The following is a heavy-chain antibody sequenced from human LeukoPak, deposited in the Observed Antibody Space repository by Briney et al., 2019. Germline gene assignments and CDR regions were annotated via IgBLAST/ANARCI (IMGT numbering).Heavy chain of an antibody. D-gene: IGHD4/OR15-4a*01. CDR3: ARMGAIAGASDNPDH. J-gene: IGHJ4*02. Sequence: SETLSLTCAVSGVSISSSNWWSWVRQPPGKGLEWIGEIYHSGSTNYNPSLKSRVTISVDTSQNQLSLRLSSVTAADTAVYYCARMGAIAGASDNPDHWGQGTLATVSS. CDR1: GVSISSSNW. V-gene: IGHV4-4*02. CDR2: IYHSGST.